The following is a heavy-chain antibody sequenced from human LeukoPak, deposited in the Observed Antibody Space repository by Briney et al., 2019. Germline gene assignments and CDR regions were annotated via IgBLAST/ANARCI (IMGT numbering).Heavy chain of an antibody. Sequence: SETLSLTCTVSGGSISSYYWNWVRQPPGKGLEYIGYIYYTGSTNYNPSLKSRVTISLDTSKNQFSLKLSSVTAADTAVYYCARTSGSYYLGLYYFDYWGQGTLVTVSS. CDR3: ARTSGSYYLGLYYFDY. CDR1: GGSISSYY. CDR2: IYYTGST. D-gene: IGHD3-10*01. J-gene: IGHJ4*02. V-gene: IGHV4-59*12.